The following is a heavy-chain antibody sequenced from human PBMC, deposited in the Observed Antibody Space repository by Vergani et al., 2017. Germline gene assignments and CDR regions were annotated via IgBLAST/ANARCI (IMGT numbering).Heavy chain of an antibody. CDR2: IYTSGST. CDR1: GGSISSGSYY. CDR3: ARGRRRVVRFYY. V-gene: IGHV4-61*02. D-gene: IGHD4-23*01. Sequence: QVQLQESGPGLVKPSQTLSLTCTVSGGSISSGSYYCSWIRQPAGKGLEWIGRIYTSGSTNYNHSLKSRVTISVDTSKNQFSLKLSSVTAADTAVYYCARGRRRVVRFYYWGQGTLVTVSS. J-gene: IGHJ4*02.